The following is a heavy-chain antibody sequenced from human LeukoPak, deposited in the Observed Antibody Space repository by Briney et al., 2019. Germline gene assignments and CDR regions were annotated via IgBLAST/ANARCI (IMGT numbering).Heavy chain of an antibody. CDR2: ISGSGANT. V-gene: IGHV3-21*01. CDR3: ARDAGVIAAAGTGFDY. CDR1: GFTFNSYG. J-gene: IGHJ4*02. D-gene: IGHD6-13*01. Sequence: PGGTLRLSCAASGFTFNSYGMTWVRQAPGKGLEWVSGISGSGANTYYADSVKGRFTISRDNAKNSLYLQMNSLRAEDTAVYYCARDAGVIAAAGTGFDYWGQGTLVTVSS.